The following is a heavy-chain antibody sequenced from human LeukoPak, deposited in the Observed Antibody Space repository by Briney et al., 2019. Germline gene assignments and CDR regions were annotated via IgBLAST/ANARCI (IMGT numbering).Heavy chain of an antibody. J-gene: IGHJ5*02. CDR1: GGSISSGDYY. D-gene: IGHD3-10*01. V-gene: IGHV4-30-4*08. CDR3: ARAPLAYGETWFDP. Sequence: PSETLSLTCTVSGGSISSGDYYWSWIRQPPGKGLEWIGYIYYSGSTYYNPSLKSRVTISVDTSKNQFSLKLSSETAADTAVYYCARAPLAYGETWFDPWGQGTLVTVSS. CDR2: IYYSGST.